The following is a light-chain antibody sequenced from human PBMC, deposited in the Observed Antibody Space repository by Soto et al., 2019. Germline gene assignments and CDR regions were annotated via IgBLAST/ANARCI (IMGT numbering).Light chain of an antibody. CDR3: GTWDSRLSAWV. CDR1: SSNIGNHY. V-gene: IGLV1-51*02. CDR2: ENN. J-gene: IGLJ3*02. Sequence: QPVLTQPPSVSAAPGQKVTISCSGSSSNIGNHYVSWYQQLPGTAPKLLIFENNKRPSGIPDRFSASKSGTSATLGITGLQTGDEADYYCGTWDSRLSAWVFGGGTKVTVL.